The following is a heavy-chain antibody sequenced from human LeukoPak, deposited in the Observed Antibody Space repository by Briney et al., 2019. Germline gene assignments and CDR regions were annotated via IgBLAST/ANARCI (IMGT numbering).Heavy chain of an antibody. CDR1: GGSISSGGYS. V-gene: IGHV4-30-2*01. CDR2: IYHSGST. J-gene: IGHJ6*02. Sequence: TLSLNCAVSGGSISSGGYSWSWIRQPPGKGLEWIGYIYHSGSTYYNPSLKSRVTISVDRSKNQFSLKLSSVTAADTAVYYCARYYYYGMDVWGQGTTVTVSS. CDR3: ARYYYYGMDV.